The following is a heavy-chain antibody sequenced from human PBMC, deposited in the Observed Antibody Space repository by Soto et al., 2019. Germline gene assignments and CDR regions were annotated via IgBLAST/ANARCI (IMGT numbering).Heavy chain of an antibody. D-gene: IGHD6-13*01. V-gene: IGHV3-7*03. J-gene: IGHJ5*02. CDR1: GFTFSSYW. CDR3: ASRPIAAAGNWFDP. CDR2: IKQDGSEK. Sequence: PGGSLRLSCAASGFTFSSYWMSWVRQAPGKGLEWVANIKQDGSEKYYVDSVKGRFTISRDNAKNSLYLQMNSLRAEDTAVYYCASRPIAAAGNWFDPWGQGTLVTVSS.